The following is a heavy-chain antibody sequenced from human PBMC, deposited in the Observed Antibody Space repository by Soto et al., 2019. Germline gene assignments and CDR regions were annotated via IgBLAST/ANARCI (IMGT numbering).Heavy chain of an antibody. J-gene: IGHJ4*02. D-gene: IGHD4-4*01. CDR2: IYYSGTT. CDR3: AAGPDNSNLYY. CDR1: GGSVSNGDYY. V-gene: IGHV4-30-4*01. Sequence: QVQLQESGPGLVKPSQTLSLTCTVSGGSVSNGDYYCTWIRQPPGKGLEWIGYIYYSGTTYYNPSLKSRVNISLDRSKNQFSLNLNSVTAADTAVYYCAAGPDNSNLYYWGQGSLVIVSS.